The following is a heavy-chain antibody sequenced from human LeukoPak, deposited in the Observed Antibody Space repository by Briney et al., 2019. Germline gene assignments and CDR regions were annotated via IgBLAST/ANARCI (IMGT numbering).Heavy chain of an antibody. D-gene: IGHD5-12*01. CDR3: ARHARDVDIVATIGIDY. CDR1: GGSFSGYY. CDR2: INHSGST. Sequence: ASETLSLTCAVYGGSFSGYYWSWIRQPPGKGLEWIGEINHSGSTNYNPSLKSRVTISVDTSKNQFSLKLSSVTAADTAVYYCARHARDVDIVATIGIDYWGQGTLVTVSS. J-gene: IGHJ4*02. V-gene: IGHV4-34*01.